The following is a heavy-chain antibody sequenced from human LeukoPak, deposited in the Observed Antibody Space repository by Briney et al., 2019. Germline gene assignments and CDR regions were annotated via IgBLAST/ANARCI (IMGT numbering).Heavy chain of an antibody. CDR3: VQAVEWFVG. J-gene: IGHJ4*02. Sequence: SGPTLVKPTQTLTLTCTFSGFSLSTSGVGMGWIRQPPGKALEWLALIYWNDDKRYSPSLKSRLTITKDTSKNQVVFTMTNVDPVDTATYYCVQAVEWFVGWGQGTLVTVSS. CDR2: IYWNDDK. D-gene: IGHD3-3*01. CDR1: GFSLSTSGVG. V-gene: IGHV2-5*01.